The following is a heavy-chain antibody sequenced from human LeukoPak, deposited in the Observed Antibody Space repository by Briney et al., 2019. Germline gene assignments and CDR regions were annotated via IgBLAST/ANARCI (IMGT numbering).Heavy chain of an antibody. V-gene: IGHV3-66*01. Sequence: GASLRLSCAASGFTVTSNYMSWVRQAPGKGLECVSVIYSAGSTYYADSVKGRFIISRDNSKNTLYLQMNSLRAEDTAVYFCARGGAYGYLYVDSWGQGTLVTLSS. CDR1: GFTVTSNY. D-gene: IGHD5-18*01. J-gene: IGHJ4*02. CDR3: ARGGAYGYLYVDS. CDR2: IYSAGST.